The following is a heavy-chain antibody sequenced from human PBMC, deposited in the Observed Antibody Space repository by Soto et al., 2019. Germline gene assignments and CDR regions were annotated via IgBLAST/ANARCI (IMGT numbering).Heavy chain of an antibody. J-gene: IGHJ4*02. CDR3: GKGPAAAYYFDY. V-gene: IGHV3-64D*06. D-gene: IGHD2-2*01. Sequence: GGSLSRYCSTAGFTFSSYALHWVRQAPGKGLEYVSAISSNGGSTYYADSVKGRFTISRDNSKNTLYLQMSSLRAEDTAVYYCGKGPAAAYYFDYWGQGTLVTVS. CDR1: GFTFSSYA. CDR2: ISSNGGST.